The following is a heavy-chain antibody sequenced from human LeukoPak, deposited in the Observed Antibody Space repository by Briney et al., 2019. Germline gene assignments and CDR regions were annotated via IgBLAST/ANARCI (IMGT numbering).Heavy chain of an antibody. CDR2: IYTSGST. J-gene: IGHJ4*02. Sequence: SETLSLTCTVSGGSISSYYWSWIRQPAGKGLEWIGRIYTSGSTNYNPSLKSRVTMSADTSKNQFSLKLSSVTAADTAVYYCARVIYCSGGSCPEYYFDYWGQGTLVTVSS. CDR3: ARVIYCSGGSCPEYYFDY. D-gene: IGHD2-15*01. CDR1: GGSISSYY. V-gene: IGHV4-4*07.